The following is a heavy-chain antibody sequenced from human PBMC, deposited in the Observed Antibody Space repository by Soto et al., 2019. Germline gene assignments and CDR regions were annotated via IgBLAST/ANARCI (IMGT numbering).Heavy chain of an antibody. Sequence: GGCLRISCAVSGFKVMGGWRSWVRQAPGQGLEWVASVKEDGSELYYLHSVRGRFSISRDSAGNALHLTMNYLSAEDTGVYFCARDIGFDYVNWGQGIPVTVSS. CDR3: ARDIGFDYVN. CDR2: VKEDGSEL. CDR1: GFKVMGGW. D-gene: IGHD3-16*01. J-gene: IGHJ4*02. V-gene: IGHV3-7*01.